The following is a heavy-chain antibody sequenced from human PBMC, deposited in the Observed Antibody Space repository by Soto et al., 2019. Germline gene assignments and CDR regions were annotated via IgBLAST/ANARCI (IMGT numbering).Heavy chain of an antibody. J-gene: IGHJ4*02. CDR1: GGSISSYY. CDR3: ARATRDYGDYGYFDY. V-gene: IGHV4-4*07. D-gene: IGHD4-17*01. Sequence: QVQLQESGPGLVKPSETLSLTCTVSGGSISSYYWSWIRQPAGKGLEWIGRIYSSGNTNYNPSLQSRVTMSVDTSKNQFSLKLSSVTAADTAVYYCARATRDYGDYGYFDYWGQGTLVTVSS. CDR2: IYSSGNT.